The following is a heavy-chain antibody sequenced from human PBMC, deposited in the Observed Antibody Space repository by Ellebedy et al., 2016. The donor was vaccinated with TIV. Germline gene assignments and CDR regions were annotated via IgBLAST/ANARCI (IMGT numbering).Heavy chain of an antibody. V-gene: IGHV5-51*01. CDR3: ARQDCSSTSCWGGFDY. Sequence: GESLKISXKGSGYSFTSYWIGWVRQMPGKGLEWMGIIYPGDSDTRYSPSFQGQVTISADKSISTAYLQWSSLKASDTAMYYCARQDCSSTSCWGGFDYWGQGTLVTVSS. D-gene: IGHD2-2*01. CDR2: IYPGDSDT. CDR1: GYSFTSYW. J-gene: IGHJ4*02.